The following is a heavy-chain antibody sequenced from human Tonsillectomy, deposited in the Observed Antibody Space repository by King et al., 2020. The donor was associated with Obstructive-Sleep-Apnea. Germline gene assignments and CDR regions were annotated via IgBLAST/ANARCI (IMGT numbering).Heavy chain of an antibody. CDR3: ARNWRGNYYYYGMDV. D-gene: IGHD1-1*01. CDR2: ISYDGSNK. J-gene: IGHJ6*02. V-gene: IGHV3-30*04. Sequence: VQLVESGGGVVQPGRSLRLSCAASGFTFSSYAIHWVRQAPGKGLEWVAVISYDGSNKYYADSVKGRFTISRDNSKNTLYLQMNSLRAEDTAVYYCARNWRGNYYYYGMDVWGQGTTVTVSS. CDR1: GFTFSSYA.